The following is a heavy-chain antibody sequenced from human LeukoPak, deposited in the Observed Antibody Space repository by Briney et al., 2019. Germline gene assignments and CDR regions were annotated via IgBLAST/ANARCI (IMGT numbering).Heavy chain of an antibody. CDR3: AKNFGYCSSTSCHQIDY. Sequence: GGSLRLSCAASGFTFSNYALHWVRQAPGKGLEWVAVISYDGSNKFYADSVRGRFTISRDNSKNTLFLQMNSLRPEDTAVYYCAKNFGYCSSTSCHQIDYWGQGTLVTVSS. J-gene: IGHJ4*02. CDR1: GFTFSNYA. D-gene: IGHD2-2*01. V-gene: IGHV3-30*04. CDR2: ISYDGSNK.